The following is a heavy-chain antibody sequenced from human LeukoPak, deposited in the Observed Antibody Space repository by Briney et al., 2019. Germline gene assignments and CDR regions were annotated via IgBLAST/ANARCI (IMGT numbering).Heavy chain of an antibody. CDR1: GGTFSSYA. J-gene: IGHJ4*02. V-gene: IGHV1-69*04. Sequence: SVKVSCKASGGTFSSYAISWVRQAPGQGLEWMGRIIPILGIANYAQKFQGRVTITADKSTSTAYMELSSLRSEDTAVYYCAREVEGAMVTYYFDYWGQGTLVTVSS. D-gene: IGHD5-18*01. CDR2: IIPILGIA. CDR3: AREVEGAMVTYYFDY.